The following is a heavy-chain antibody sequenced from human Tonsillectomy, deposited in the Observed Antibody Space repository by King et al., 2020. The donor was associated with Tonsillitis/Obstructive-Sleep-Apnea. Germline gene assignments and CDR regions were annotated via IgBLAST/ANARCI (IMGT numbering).Heavy chain of an antibody. V-gene: IGHV4-34*01. Sequence: VQLQQWGAGLLKPTETLSLTCAVYGGSFSGYNWTWIRQPPGKGLEWIGEINHSGSTTYDPSLKSRVTISLDTSKNQFSLKLSSVTAADTAVYYCAGQTLSGYYFDYWGKGTPVTVSS. CDR1: GGSFSGYN. CDR3: AGQTLSGYYFDY. J-gene: IGHJ4*02. D-gene: IGHD3-10*01. CDR2: INHSGST.